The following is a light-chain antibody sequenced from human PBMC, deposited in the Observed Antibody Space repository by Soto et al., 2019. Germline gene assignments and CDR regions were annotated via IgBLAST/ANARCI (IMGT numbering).Light chain of an antibody. CDR1: QSITSNY. J-gene: IGKJ1*01. CDR2: LAS. CDR3: QQYGGSPWT. Sequence: EIVLTQSPGTLSLSPGERATLSCRASQSITSNYLAWYQQKPGQAPRLLIYLASNRAAGIPDRFSGSGSGADFTLTINRLEPEDFAVYLCQQYGGSPWTFGQGTKVDIK. V-gene: IGKV3-20*01.